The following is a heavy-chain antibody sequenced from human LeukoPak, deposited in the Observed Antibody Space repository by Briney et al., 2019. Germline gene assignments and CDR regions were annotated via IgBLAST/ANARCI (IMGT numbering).Heavy chain of an antibody. D-gene: IGHD3-10*01. CDR1: GGSFSGYY. CDR3: ARLIGELWFGDYYYYYMDV. Sequence: PSETLSLTCAVYGGSFSGYYWSWIRQPPGKGLEWIGEINHSGSTYFNPSLKSRVTISVDTSKNQFSLKLSSVTAADTAVYYCARLIGELWFGDYYYYYMDVWGKGTTVTISS. J-gene: IGHJ6*03. V-gene: IGHV4-34*01. CDR2: INHSGST.